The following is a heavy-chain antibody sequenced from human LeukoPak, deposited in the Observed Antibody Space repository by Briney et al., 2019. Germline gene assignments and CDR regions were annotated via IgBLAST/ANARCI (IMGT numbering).Heavy chain of an antibody. D-gene: IGHD3-10*01. CDR3: ASGPGWFDP. V-gene: IGHV4-39*01. Sequence: SETLSLTCTVSGGSIGSSSYYWGWIRQPPGKGLEWIGSIYYSGSTYYNSSLKSRVTISVDTSKNQFSLKLSSVTAADTAVYYCASGPGWFDPWGQGTLVTVSS. CDR1: GGSIGSSSYY. J-gene: IGHJ5*02. CDR2: IYYSGST.